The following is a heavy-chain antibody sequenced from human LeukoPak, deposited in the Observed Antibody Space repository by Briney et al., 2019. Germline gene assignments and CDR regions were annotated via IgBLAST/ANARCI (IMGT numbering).Heavy chain of an antibody. Sequence: PSETLSLTCAVYGGSFSGYYWSWIRQPPGKGLEWIGEINHSGSTNYNPSLKSRVTISVDTSKNQFSLKLSSVTAADTAVYYCARGGIALGWWGQGTLGTVSS. V-gene: IGHV4-34*01. D-gene: IGHD6-13*01. J-gene: IGHJ4*02. CDR3: ARGGIALGW. CDR1: GGSFSGYY. CDR2: INHSGST.